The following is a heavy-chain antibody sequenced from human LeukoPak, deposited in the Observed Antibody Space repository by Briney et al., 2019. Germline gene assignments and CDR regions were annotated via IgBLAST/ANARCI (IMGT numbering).Heavy chain of an antibody. CDR2: IYVTGTT. Sequence: SETLSLTCTVSGGSISTNYWNWIRQPAGKGLEWIGRIYVTGTTYYNPSLKSRLTLSVDASRNQFFLNLSSVTAADTAVYYCARGGPDLAREYFQYWGQGTLVTVS. CDR3: ARGGPDLAREYFQY. J-gene: IGHJ1*01. CDR1: GGSISTNY. D-gene: IGHD5-12*01. V-gene: IGHV4-4*07.